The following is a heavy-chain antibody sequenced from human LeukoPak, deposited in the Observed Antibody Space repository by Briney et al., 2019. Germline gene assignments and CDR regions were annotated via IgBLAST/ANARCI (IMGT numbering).Heavy chain of an antibody. Sequence: GGSLRLSCAVSGFTFNIHYMSWIRQAPGKGLEWISYIGLHGYPLDYADSVKGRFTISRDNAQNSLYLDMSSLRAEDTAVYYCARKDFSSGSFTYWGQGTLVTVSS. J-gene: IGHJ4*02. CDR1: GFTFNIHY. CDR2: IGLHGYPL. D-gene: IGHD3-22*01. V-gene: IGHV3-11*04. CDR3: ARKDFSSGSFTY.